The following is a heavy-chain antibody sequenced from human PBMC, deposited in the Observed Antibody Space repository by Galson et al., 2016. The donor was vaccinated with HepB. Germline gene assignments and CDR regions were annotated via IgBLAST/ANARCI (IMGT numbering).Heavy chain of an antibody. Sequence: SLRLSCAASGFTFSSYSMNWVRQAPGKGLEWVSYISSRTIDYADSVKGRSTISRDSAKNSLYFEMNSLRDEDTAVYYCATDRLWAFDICGQGTMVTVSS. D-gene: IGHD6-25*01. CDR3: ATDRLWAFDI. CDR2: ISSRTI. V-gene: IGHV3-48*02. J-gene: IGHJ3*02. CDR1: GFTFSSYS.